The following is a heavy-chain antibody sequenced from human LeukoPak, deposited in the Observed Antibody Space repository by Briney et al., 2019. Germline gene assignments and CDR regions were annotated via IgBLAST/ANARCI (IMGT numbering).Heavy chain of an antibody. CDR1: GVAISSHY. D-gene: IGHD2-21*02. CDR3: ARVTVETATKRYLDY. Sequence: SETLSLTCTVSGVAISSHYWSWIRQPPGKGPEWLGFIISTGTANYNPSLKGRVTLSIDTPKDQFSLRLRSVTAADTAVYYCARVTVETATKRYLDYWGQGARVTVSS. CDR2: IISTGTA. J-gene: IGHJ4*02. V-gene: IGHV4-59*11.